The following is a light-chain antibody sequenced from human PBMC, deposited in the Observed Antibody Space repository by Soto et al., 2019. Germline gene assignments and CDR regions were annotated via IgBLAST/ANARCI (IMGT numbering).Light chain of an antibody. J-gene: IGLJ3*02. Sequence: QSALTQPASVSWSPGQSITISCTGTSSDVGGYNYVSWYQHHPGKAPKLMIFEVSNRPSGVSNRFSGSKSGNTASLTISELQADDEADYYCSSYTSSSKVFGGGTKVTVL. CDR2: EVS. CDR1: SSDVGGYNY. V-gene: IGLV2-14*01. CDR3: SSYTSSSKV.